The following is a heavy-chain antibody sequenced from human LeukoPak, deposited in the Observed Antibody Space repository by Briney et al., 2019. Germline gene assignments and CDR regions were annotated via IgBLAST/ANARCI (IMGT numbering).Heavy chain of an antibody. V-gene: IGHV1-2*02. D-gene: IGHD2-2*01. CDR2: INPNSGGT. CDR1: GYTFTGYY. Sequence: GASVKVSCKASGYTFTGYYMHWVRQAPGQGLEWMGWINPNSGGTNYAQKFQGRVTMTRDTSISTAYMELSRRRSDDTAVYDCARETLPIYCSSTSCYHNWFDPWGQGTLVTVSS. CDR3: ARETLPIYCSSTSCYHNWFDP. J-gene: IGHJ5*02.